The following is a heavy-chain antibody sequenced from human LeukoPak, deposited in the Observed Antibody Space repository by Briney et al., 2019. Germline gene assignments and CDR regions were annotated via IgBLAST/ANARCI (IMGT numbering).Heavy chain of an antibody. V-gene: IGHV3-21*01. CDR1: GFTFSSYS. CDR3: ARDQLGTTGFFDY. CDR2: ISSSSSYI. J-gene: IGHJ4*02. D-gene: IGHD1-1*01. Sequence: GGSLRLSCAASGFTFSSYSMNWVRQAPGKGLEWVSSISSSSSYIYYADSVKGRFTISRDNAKNSLYLQMNSLRAEDTAVYYCARDQLGTTGFFDYWGQGTLVTSPQ.